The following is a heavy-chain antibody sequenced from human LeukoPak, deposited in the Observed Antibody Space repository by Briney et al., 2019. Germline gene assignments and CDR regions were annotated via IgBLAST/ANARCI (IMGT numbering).Heavy chain of an antibody. J-gene: IGHJ6*02. Sequence: SLRLSCTASGFTFGDYAMSWVRQAPGKGLEWVSFIRSKSYGGTTEDSESEKVRFTMSRDVSKSIAYLQMNSLKTEDTAVYYCRGDSSGYYSDYGMDVWGQGTTVTVSS. CDR3: RGDSSGYYSDYGMDV. D-gene: IGHD3-22*01. V-gene: IGHV3-49*04. CDR1: GFTFGDYA. CDR2: IRSKSYGGTT.